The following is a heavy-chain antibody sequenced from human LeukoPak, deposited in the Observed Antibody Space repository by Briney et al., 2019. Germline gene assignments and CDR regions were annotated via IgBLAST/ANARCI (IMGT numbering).Heavy chain of an antibody. CDR3: ARYSDYYDSSGYYLDY. CDR1: GGTFSSYA. V-gene: IGHV1-69*05. D-gene: IGHD3-22*01. J-gene: IGHJ4*02. Sequence: GASVKVSCKASGGTFSSYAISWVRQAPGQGLEWMGGIIPILGTANYAQKFQGRVAITTDESTSTAYMELSSLRSEDTAVYYCARYSDYYDSSGYYLDYWGQGTLVTVSS. CDR2: IIPILGTA.